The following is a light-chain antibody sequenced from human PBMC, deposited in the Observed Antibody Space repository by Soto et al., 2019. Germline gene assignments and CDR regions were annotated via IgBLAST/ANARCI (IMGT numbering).Light chain of an antibody. V-gene: IGLV2-14*03. CDR1: SSDVCGYNY. Sequence: QSALPQPASVSGSPGQSITLSCTGTSSDVCGYNYVSWYQHHPGKAPKLMIYDVSNRPSGVSNRFSGSKSGNTASLTISGLQPEDEADYYCSSYTTSNTRQIVFGTGTKVTVL. CDR3: SSYTTSNTRQIV. J-gene: IGLJ1*01. CDR2: DVS.